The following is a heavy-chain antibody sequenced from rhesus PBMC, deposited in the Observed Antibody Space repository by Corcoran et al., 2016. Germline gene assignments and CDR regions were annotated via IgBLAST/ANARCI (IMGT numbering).Heavy chain of an antibody. J-gene: IGHJ4*01. D-gene: IGHD2-2*01. V-gene: IGHV4-160*01. CDR2: IYGSSGST. CDR3: AREIVLVLLAAIPPFDY. CDR1: GGSFSSYW. Sequence: QVQLQESGPGLVKPSETLSLTCAVSGGSFSSYWWGWIRQPPGTGLEWIGSIYGSSGSTEYNPSLKSRATISRDTSKNQFSLKLSSVTAADTAVYYCAREIVLVLLAAIPPFDYWGQGVLVTVSS.